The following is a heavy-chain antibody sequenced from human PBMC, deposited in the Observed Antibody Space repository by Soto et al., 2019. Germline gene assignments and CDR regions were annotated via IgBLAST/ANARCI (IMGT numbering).Heavy chain of an antibody. J-gene: IGHJ4*02. CDR3: VRGCGRSSCPYYFDY. CDR1: GFTFSTYW. CDR2: IKQDGSEK. D-gene: IGHD2-2*01. Sequence: EVQLVESGGGLVQPGGSLRLSCAASGFTFSTYWMSWLRQAPGKGLEWVATIKQDGSEKYHVDSVKGPFTISRDNAKESLYLEMNSLRAEDTAVYFCVRGCGRSSCPYYFDYWGQGSLVTVSS. V-gene: IGHV3-7*01.